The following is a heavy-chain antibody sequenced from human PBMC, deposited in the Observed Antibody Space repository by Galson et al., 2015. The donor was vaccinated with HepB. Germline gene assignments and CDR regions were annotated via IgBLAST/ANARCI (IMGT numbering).Heavy chain of an antibody. CDR2: INAGNGNT. V-gene: IGHV1-3*01. CDR3: ARDYRDYYDSSGYPGWFDP. CDR1: GYTFTSYA. D-gene: IGHD3-22*01. Sequence: SVKVSCKASGYTFTSYAMHWVRQAPGQRLEWMGWINAGNGNTKYSQKFQGRVTITRDTSASTAYMELSSLRSEDTAVYYCARDYRDYYDSSGYPGWFDPWGQGTLVTVSS. J-gene: IGHJ5*02.